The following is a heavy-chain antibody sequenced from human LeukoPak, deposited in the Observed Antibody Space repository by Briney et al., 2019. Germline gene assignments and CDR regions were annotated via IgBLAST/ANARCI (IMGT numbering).Heavy chain of an antibody. V-gene: IGHV1-2*02. CDR1: GYTFTGYY. J-gene: IGHJ4*02. CDR2: INPNSGGT. D-gene: IGHD2-8*01. Sequence: ASVKVSCKASGYTFTGYYMHWVRQAPGQGLEWMGWINPNSGGTNYAQKFQGRVTMTRDTSISTAYMELSRLRSDDTAVYYCAREAGTLVCSPHYWGQATLVPLSS. CDR3: AREAGTLVCSPHY.